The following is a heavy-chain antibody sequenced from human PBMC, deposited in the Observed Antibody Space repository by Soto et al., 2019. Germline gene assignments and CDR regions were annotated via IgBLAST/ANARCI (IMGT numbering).Heavy chain of an antibody. V-gene: IGHV4-59*01. CDR1: GGSISSYY. CDR2: IYYSGST. CDR3: ARVPPDTAMDNYYYGMDV. J-gene: IGHJ6*02. Sequence: PSEILSLTCTVSGGSISSYYWSWIRQPPGKGLEWIGYIYYSGSTNYNPSLKSRVTISVDTSKNQFSPKLSSVTAADTAVYYCARVPPDTAMDNYYYGMDVWGQGTTVTVS. D-gene: IGHD5-18*01.